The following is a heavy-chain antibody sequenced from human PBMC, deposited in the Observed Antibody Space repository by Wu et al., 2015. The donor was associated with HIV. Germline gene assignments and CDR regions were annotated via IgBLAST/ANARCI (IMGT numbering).Heavy chain of an antibody. CDR2: MNPNSGNT. V-gene: IGHV1-8*03. D-gene: IGHD5-12*01. CDR3: VRDFSAGYEYYYYGMDV. CDR1: GYSFTRYD. Sequence: QVQLVQSGAEVKKPGASVKVSCKAAGYSFTRYDINWVRQATGQGLEWMGWMNPNSGNTGYAQNFQGRVSITRKTSISTAYMELSGLRSEDTAVYYCVRDFSAGYEYYYYGMDVWGQGTTVTVSS. J-gene: IGHJ6*02.